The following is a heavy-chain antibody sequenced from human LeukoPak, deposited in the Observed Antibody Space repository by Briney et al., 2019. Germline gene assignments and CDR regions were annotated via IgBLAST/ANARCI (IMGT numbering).Heavy chain of an antibody. CDR2: IYTSGST. CDR1: GGSISSYY. D-gene: IGHD3-3*01. Sequence: KPSETLSLTCTVSGGSISSYYWSWIRQPAGKGLEWIGRIYTSGSTNYNPSLKSRVTMSVDTSKNQFSLKLSSVTAADTAVYYCARDPPRYYDFWSGYSIPQNWFDPWGQGTLVTVSS. CDR3: ARDPPRYYDFWSGYSIPQNWFDP. J-gene: IGHJ5*02. V-gene: IGHV4-4*07.